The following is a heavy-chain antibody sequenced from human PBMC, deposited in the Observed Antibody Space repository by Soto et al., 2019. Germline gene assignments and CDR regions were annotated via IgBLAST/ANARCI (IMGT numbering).Heavy chain of an antibody. CDR1: GFTFRKHV. CDR3: AREADAFDF. V-gene: IGHV3-33*01. J-gene: IGHJ3*01. Sequence: QVLLLESGGGVVQPGTSLRLSCAASGFTFRKHVMHWVRQSPGKGLEWLAVMWYDGSYSYQADSVRGRFTFSRDNSKNTVYVQMNDLRPEDTAVYYCAREADAFDFWGQGTMVIVSS. CDR2: MWYDGSYS.